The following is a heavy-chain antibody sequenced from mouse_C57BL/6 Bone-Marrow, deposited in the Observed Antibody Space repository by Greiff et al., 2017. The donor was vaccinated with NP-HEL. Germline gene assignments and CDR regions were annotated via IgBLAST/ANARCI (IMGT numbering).Heavy chain of an antibody. D-gene: IGHD5-1*01. J-gene: IGHJ1*03. Sequence: EVKLVESGGGLVKPGGSLKLSCAASGFTFSSYAMSWVRQTPEKRLEWVATISDGGSYTYYPDNVKGRFTISRDNAKNTLYLPISHLKSEDTAMDYCAREVPLYFDVWGTGTTVTV. CDR2: ISDGGSYT. CDR1: GFTFSSYA. V-gene: IGHV5-4*01. CDR3: AREVPLYFDV.